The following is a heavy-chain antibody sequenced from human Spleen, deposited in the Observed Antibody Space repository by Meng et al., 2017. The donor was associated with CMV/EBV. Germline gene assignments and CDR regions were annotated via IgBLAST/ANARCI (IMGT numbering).Heavy chain of an antibody. V-gene: IGHV3-21*01. CDR1: GFTFSSYS. Sequence: GGSLRLSCAASGFTFSSYSMNWVRQAPGKGLEWVSSISSSSSYIYYADSVKGRFTISRDNAKNSLYLQMSSLRTEDTAIYYCARAFPRSTAFGVVFDRWGQGTLVTVSS. J-gene: IGHJ4*02. CDR3: ARAFPRSTAFGVVFDR. D-gene: IGHD3-3*01. CDR2: ISSSSSYI.